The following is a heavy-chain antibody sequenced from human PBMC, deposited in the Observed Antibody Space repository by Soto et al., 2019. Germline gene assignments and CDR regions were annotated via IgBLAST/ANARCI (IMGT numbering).Heavy chain of an antibody. CDR2: INPNSGGT. Sequence: ASVKVSCKASGYTFTGYYMHWVRQAPGQGLEWMGWINPNSGGTNYAQKFQGWVTMTRDTSISTAYMELSRLRSDVTAVYYCARDFRYSSSSGFDYWGQGTLVTVSS. J-gene: IGHJ4*02. V-gene: IGHV1-2*04. D-gene: IGHD6-6*01. CDR3: ARDFRYSSSSGFDY. CDR1: GYTFTGYY.